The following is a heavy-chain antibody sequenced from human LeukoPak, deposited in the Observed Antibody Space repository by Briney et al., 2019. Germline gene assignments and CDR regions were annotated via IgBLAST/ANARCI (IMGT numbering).Heavy chain of an antibody. CDR3: ARGDRGIAAAGITI. D-gene: IGHD6-13*01. Sequence: GXXLRLSCAASGFTFSSYWMHWVRQAPGKGLVWVSRINSDGSSTSYADSVKGRFTISRDNAKNTLYLQMNSLRAEDTAVYYCARGDRGIAAAGITIWGQGTMVTVSS. V-gene: IGHV3-74*01. J-gene: IGHJ3*02. CDR1: GFTFSSYW. CDR2: INSDGSST.